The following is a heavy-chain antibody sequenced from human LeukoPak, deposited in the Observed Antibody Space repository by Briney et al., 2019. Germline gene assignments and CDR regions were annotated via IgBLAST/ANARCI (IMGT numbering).Heavy chain of an antibody. V-gene: IGHV4-34*01. CDR3: ARIGYYNSSGYPAAAFDT. J-gene: IGHJ3*02. Sequence: SETLSLTCAVDGVSFSGYYWSWIRQPPGKGLEWIGEINHSGSTNYNPSPKSRVTISVDTSKNQFSLKLSSVTAADTAVYYCARIGYYNSSGYPAAAFDTSGPGKMVTVSS. D-gene: IGHD3-22*01. CDR1: GVSFSGYY. CDR2: INHSGST.